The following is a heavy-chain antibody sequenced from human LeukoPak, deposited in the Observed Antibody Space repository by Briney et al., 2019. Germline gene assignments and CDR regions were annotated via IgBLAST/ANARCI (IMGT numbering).Heavy chain of an antibody. CDR3: AKDDAWLQYND. CDR1: GFTLSSYE. V-gene: IGHV3-23*01. CDR2: IDYDGGSG. J-gene: IGHJ4*02. D-gene: IGHD5-24*01. Sequence: PGGSLRLSCTVSGFTLSSYEMSWIRQAPGKGLEWVSSIDYDGGSGHYADSVKGRFTVSRDNSKNTLYLQINSLRDEDTAVYYCAKDDAWLQYNDWGQGTLVTVSS.